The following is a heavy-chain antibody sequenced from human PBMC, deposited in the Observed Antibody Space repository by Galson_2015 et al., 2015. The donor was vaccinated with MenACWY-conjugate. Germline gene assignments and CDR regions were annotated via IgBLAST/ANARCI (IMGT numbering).Heavy chain of an antibody. J-gene: IGHJ4*02. CDR3: ARDLGFCSGGTCYSVYDS. CDR2: IKEDGSDK. V-gene: IGHV3-7*03. Sequence: SLRLSCAASGFTFNNYWMNWVRQAPGKGLEWVASIKEDGSDKYYMDSVKGRFTISRDNAQNSLYLQMNSLRADDTAVYYCARDLGFCSGGTCYSVYDSWGQGTLVTVSS. CDR1: GFTFNNYW. D-gene: IGHD2-15*01.